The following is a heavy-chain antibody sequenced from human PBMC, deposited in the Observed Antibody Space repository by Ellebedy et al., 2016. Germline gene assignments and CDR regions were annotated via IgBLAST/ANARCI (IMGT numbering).Heavy chain of an antibody. Sequence: GGSLRLSXAASGFTFSSYSMNWVRQAPGKGLEWVSSISSSSSYIYYADSVKGRFTISRDNSKNTLYLQMNSLRAEYTAVYYCAKEPYNWNPYYYYYMDVWGKGTTVTVSS. J-gene: IGHJ6*03. V-gene: IGHV3-21*04. CDR1: GFTFSSYS. D-gene: IGHD1-20*01. CDR2: ISSSSSYI. CDR3: AKEPYNWNPYYYYYMDV.